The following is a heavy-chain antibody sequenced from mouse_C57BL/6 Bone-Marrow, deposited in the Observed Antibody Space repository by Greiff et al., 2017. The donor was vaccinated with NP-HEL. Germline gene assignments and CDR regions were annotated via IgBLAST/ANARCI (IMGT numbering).Heavy chain of an antibody. CDR3: ARVYGSSLYYAMDD. CDR2: ISYDGSN. J-gene: IGHJ4*01. CDR1: GYSITSGYY. Sequence: EVKLLESGPGLVKPSQSLSLTCSVTGYSITSGYYWNWLRQFPGNKLEWMGYISYDGSNNYNPSLKNRNSITRDTTKNQCFLKLNSVTTEDTATDYCARVYGSSLYYAMDDWGQGTSVTVSS. V-gene: IGHV3-6*01. D-gene: IGHD1-1*01.